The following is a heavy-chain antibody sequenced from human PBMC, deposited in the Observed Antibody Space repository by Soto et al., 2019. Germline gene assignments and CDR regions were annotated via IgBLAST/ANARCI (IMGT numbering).Heavy chain of an antibody. V-gene: IGHV3-66*01. J-gene: IGHJ6*02. D-gene: IGHD6-13*01. CDR1: GFTVSSNY. Sequence: PGGSLRLSCAASGFTVSSNYMSWVRQAPGKGLEWVSVIYSGGSTYYADSVKGRFTISRDNSKNTLYLQMNSLRAEDTAVYYCARESAGPFYYYYGMAVWGQGTTVTVSS. CDR3: ARESAGPFYYYYGMAV. CDR2: IYSGGST.